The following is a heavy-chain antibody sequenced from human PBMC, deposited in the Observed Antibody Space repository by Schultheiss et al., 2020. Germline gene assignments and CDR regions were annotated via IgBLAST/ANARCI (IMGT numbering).Heavy chain of an antibody. V-gene: IGHV3-23*01. CDR1: GFTVSSNY. CDR3: AREVSLGGNLYYYYYGMDV. CDR2: ISGSGGST. J-gene: IGHJ6*04. D-gene: IGHD4-23*01. Sequence: GGSLRLSCAASGFTVSSNYMSWVRQAPGKGLEWVSVISGSGGSTYYADSVKGRFTISRDNSKNTLYLQMSSLRPEDTAVYYCAREVSLGGNLYYYYYGMDVWGGGTTVTVAS.